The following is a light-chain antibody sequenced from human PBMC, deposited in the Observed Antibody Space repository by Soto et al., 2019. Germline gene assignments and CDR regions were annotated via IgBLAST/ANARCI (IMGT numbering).Light chain of an antibody. CDR3: SSYARRNNLL. J-gene: IGLJ2*01. CDR2: EVT. V-gene: IGLV2-8*01. CDR1: SSDIGDYDY. Sequence: QSMLTQPPSASGSPGQSVTISCTGTSSDIGDYDYVSWYQQHPGKAPKLIIYEVTKRPSGVPDRFSGSKSGNSASLTVSGLQAEDEGDYFCSSYARRNNLLFGGGTKVTVL.